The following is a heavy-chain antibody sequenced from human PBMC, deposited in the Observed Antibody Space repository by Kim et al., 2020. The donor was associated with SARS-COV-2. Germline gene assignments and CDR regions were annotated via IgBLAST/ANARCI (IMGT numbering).Heavy chain of an antibody. CDR1: GGSISGYY. D-gene: IGHD2-15*01. V-gene: IGHV4-59*01. CDR2: IYYSGGT. CDR3: ARGGCSGSNCWWYYFDY. J-gene: IGHJ4*02. Sequence: SETLSLTCSVSGGSISGYYWSWIRQPPGKGLEWIGYIYYSGGTNYNPSLKSRVTISVDTSKNQFSLILSSVTAADTAMYYCARGGCSGSNCWWYYFDYWGQGTLGTFSS.